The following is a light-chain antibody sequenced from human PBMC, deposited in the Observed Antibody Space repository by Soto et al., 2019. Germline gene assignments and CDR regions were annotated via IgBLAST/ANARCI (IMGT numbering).Light chain of an antibody. V-gene: IGKV3-20*01. CDR2: GIS. J-gene: IGKJ3*01. CDR1: QSINSNY. CDR3: QEYGSSPFT. Sequence: EIVLTQSPGTLSLSPGERATLSCRASQSINSNYLAWYQQKPGQAPRPLIYGISTRDTGVPDRFSGSGSGTDFTLTIGRLEPEDFAVYYCQEYGSSPFTFGPGTKVDIK.